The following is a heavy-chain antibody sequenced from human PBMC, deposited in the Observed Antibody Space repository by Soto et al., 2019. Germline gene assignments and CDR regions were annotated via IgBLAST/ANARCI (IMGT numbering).Heavy chain of an antibody. J-gene: IGHJ5*01. Sequence: QVQLVQSGAEVKKPGASVKVSCKASGSSITGHFMHWLRQAPGQGLEWMGVISPSGDATSYAKRFQGRVTMTRDTSTSTVYLDLSSLRFEDTAVYYCARDWRYSSGVDSWGQGTLVTVSS. CDR2: ISPSGDAT. D-gene: IGHD6-19*01. CDR1: GSSITGHF. V-gene: IGHV1-46*01. CDR3: ARDWRYSSGVDS.